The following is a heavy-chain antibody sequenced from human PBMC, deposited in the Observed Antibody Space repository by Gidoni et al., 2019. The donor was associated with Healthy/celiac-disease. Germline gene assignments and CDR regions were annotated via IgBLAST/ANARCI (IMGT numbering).Heavy chain of an antibody. CDR2: IYYSGST. CDR3: ARDQGSDSSGYNAFDI. Sequence: QVQLQESGPGLVKPSQTLSLTCTVSGGSISSGGSYWSWIRQHPGKGLEWMGYIYYSGSTYYNPSLNSRVTISVDTSKNQFSLKLSSVTAADTAVYYCARDQGSDSSGYNAFDIWGQGTMVTVSS. D-gene: IGHD3-22*01. V-gene: IGHV4-31*03. J-gene: IGHJ3*02. CDR1: GGSISSGGSY.